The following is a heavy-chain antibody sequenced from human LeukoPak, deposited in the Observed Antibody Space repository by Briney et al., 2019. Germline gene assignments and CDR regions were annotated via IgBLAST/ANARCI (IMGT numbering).Heavy chain of an antibody. J-gene: IGHJ4*02. CDR3: ARETWSGQIDY. CDR1: GGSFSGYH. Sequence: SETLSLTCGVYGGSFSGYHWTWIRLRPGKGLEWIGDIDHSGSTHYNPSLKSRVTISLDTSNNQFSLKLNSVTAADTAVYYCARETWSGQIDYWGQGTLVTVSS. D-gene: IGHD3-3*01. V-gene: IGHV4-34*01. CDR2: IDHSGST.